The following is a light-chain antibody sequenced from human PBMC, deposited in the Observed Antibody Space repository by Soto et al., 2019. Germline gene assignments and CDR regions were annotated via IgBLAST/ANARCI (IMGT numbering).Light chain of an antibody. CDR2: SAS. J-gene: IGKJ4*01. CDR1: QNITTF. V-gene: IGKV1-39*01. Sequence: DIQMTQSPASRSASVGDRVTIACRASQNITTFLNWYQQKSGKAPSLLIYSASSLQSGVPPRFSGSGSGTDFTITIASLQPEDFAAYFCQQSYNTPLTFGGGTKVDIK. CDR3: QQSYNTPLT.